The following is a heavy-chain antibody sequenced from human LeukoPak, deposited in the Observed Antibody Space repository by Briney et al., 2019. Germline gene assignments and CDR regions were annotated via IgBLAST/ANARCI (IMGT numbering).Heavy chain of an antibody. CDR1: GFTFSSYA. Sequence: PGRSLRLSCAASGFTFSSYAMHWVRQAPGKGLEWVAVISYDGSNKYYADSVKGRFTISRDNSKNTLYLQMNSLRAEDTAVYYCARDFDFGGRFDYWGQGTLVTVSS. CDR3: ARDFDFGGRFDY. V-gene: IGHV3-30-3*01. D-gene: IGHD4-23*01. J-gene: IGHJ4*02. CDR2: ISYDGSNK.